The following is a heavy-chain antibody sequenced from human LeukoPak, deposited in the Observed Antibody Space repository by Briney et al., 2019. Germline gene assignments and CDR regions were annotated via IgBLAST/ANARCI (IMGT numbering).Heavy chain of an antibody. D-gene: IGHD1-14*01. CDR3: AKNPYAYYFDY. V-gene: IGHV1-2*02. J-gene: IGHJ4*02. CDR1: GYTFTGSY. Sequence: ASVKVSCKASGYTFTGSYMHWVRQAPGQGLEWMGWINPNSGDTNYAQKFQGRVTMTRDTSIRTAYMELSGLRSDDTAVYYCAKNPYAYYFDYWGQGTLVTVSS. CDR2: INPNSGDT.